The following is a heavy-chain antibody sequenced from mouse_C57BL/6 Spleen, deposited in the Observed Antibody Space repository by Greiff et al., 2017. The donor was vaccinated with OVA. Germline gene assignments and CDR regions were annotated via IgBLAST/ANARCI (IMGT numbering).Heavy chain of an antibody. CDR2: IYPGDGDT. CDR3: ARSNYYGSSYWYFDV. D-gene: IGHD1-1*01. J-gene: IGHJ1*03. Sequence: VQLQQSGPELVKPGASVKISCKASGYAFSSSWMNWVKQRPGKGLEWIGRIYPGDGDTNYNGKFKGQATLTADKSSSTAYMQLSSLTYYDSAVYSGARSNYYGSSYWYFDVWGTGTTVTVSS. V-gene: IGHV1-82*01. CDR1: GYAFSSSW.